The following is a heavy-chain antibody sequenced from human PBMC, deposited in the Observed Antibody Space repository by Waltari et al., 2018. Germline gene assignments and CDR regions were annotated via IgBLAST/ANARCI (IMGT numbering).Heavy chain of an antibody. CDR2: INHSGST. CDR1: GGSFSGYY. J-gene: IGHJ5*02. V-gene: IGHV4-34*01. CDR3: ALRYFDWTTDGRRVPFDP. D-gene: IGHD3-9*01. Sequence: QVQLQQWGAGLLKPSETLSLTCAVYGGSFSGYYWSWIRQPPGKGLEWIGEINHSGSTNSNPSLKSRVTISVDTSKNQFSLKLSAVTAADTAVYYCALRYFDWTTDGRRVPFDPWGQGTLVTVSS.